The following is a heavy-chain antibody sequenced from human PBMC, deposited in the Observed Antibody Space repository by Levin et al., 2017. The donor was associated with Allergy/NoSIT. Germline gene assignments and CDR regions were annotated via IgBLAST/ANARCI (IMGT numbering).Heavy chain of an antibody. V-gene: IGHV3-30*04. CDR1: GFTFSSYA. CDR2: ISYDGSNK. D-gene: IGHD3-22*01. J-gene: IGHJ6*02. CDR3: AGNWVSSGYYGHYYDYGMDV. Sequence: PGGSLRLSCAASGFTFSSYAMHWVRQAPGKGLEWVAVISYDGSNKYYADSVKGRFTISRDNSKNTLYLQMNSLRAEDTAVYYCAGNWVSSGYYGHYYDYGMDVWGQGTTVTVSS.